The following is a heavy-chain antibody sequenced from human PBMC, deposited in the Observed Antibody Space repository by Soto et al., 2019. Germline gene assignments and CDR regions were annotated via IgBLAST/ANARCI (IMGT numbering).Heavy chain of an antibody. CDR1: GFSLSTSGVG. Sequence: SGPAGEPTQTLTLTCTFSGFSLSTSGVGVGWIRQPPGKALEWLALIYWDDDRRYSPSLKSRLTITKDTSKNQVVLTMTNMDPVDTATYYCAHRPLHFRPYDYWGQGTLVTVSS. J-gene: IGHJ4*02. CDR3: AHRPLHFRPYDY. V-gene: IGHV2-5*02. CDR2: IYWDDDR.